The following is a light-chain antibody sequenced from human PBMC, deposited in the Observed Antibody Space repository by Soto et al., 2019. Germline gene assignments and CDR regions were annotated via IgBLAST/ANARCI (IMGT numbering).Light chain of an antibody. CDR3: QAWDSSSYVV. CDR1: KLGNKY. Sequence: SYELTQSPSVSVSPGQTASISGSGDKLGNKYASWYQQKPGQSPVLVIYEDRKRPSGIPERFSGSNSGNTATLTITATQGMDEADYYCQAWDSSSYVVFGGGTKLTVL. CDR2: EDR. V-gene: IGLV3-1*01. J-gene: IGLJ2*01.